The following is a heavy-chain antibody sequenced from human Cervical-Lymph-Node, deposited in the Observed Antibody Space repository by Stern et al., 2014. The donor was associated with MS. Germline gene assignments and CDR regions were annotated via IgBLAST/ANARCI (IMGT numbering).Heavy chain of an antibody. Sequence: DQLVESGAEVKKPGASVKVSCKASGYTFTGYYMHWVRQAPGQGLEWMGWINPNRGGTNYAQKFQGRVTMTRDTSISTAYMELSRLRSDDTAVYYCARDLSIAAAVGHGMDVWGQGTTVTVSS. CDR1: GYTFTGYY. CDR2: INPNRGGT. J-gene: IGHJ6*02. V-gene: IGHV1-2*02. CDR3: ARDLSIAAAVGHGMDV. D-gene: IGHD6-13*01.